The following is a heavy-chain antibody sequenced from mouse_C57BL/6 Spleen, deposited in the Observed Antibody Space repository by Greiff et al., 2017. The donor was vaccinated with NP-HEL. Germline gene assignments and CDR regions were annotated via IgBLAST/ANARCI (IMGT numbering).Heavy chain of an antibody. D-gene: IGHD2-14*01. V-gene: IGHV2-2*01. CDR2: IWSGGST. J-gene: IGHJ2*01. CDR1: GFSLPSYV. Sequence: VHLQQSGPGLVQPSQSLSITCTVSGFSLPSYVVHLVRQSPGKVLEWLGVIWSGGSTDYTAAFISRLSISKDNSKSQVFFKMNSLQADDTAIYYCARNVGPYYFDYWGQGTTLTVSS. CDR3: ARNVGPYYFDY.